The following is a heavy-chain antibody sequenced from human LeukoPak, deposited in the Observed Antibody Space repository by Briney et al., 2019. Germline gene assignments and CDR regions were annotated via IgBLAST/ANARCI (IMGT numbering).Heavy chain of an antibody. V-gene: IGHV3-20*04. Sequence: GGPLRLPCGASGLTLDDYGMSWVRQATGKGREWVSCISLNAGSTRYADSVKGRFAISSDNAKNSLYLQTNSLRAEETALYSCARDRRLYGDYVDYWGQGTLVTVYS. CDR3: ARDRRLYGDYVDY. CDR2: ISLNAGST. CDR1: GLTLDDYG. D-gene: IGHD4-17*01. J-gene: IGHJ4*02.